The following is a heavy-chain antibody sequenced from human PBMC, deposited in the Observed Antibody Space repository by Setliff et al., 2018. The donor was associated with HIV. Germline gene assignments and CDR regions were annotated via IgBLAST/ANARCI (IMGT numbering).Heavy chain of an antibody. CDR2: FDPEDGEK. Sequence: ASVKVSCKVSGYILAEISMHWVRQAPGKGLEWMGGFDPEDGEKVYAQRFQGTVTMTEDTSTDTAYMELTSLTSEDTAVYYCATITFYYDSSGSQNKKSYFFDYWGQGTLVTVSS. CDR1: GYILAEIS. J-gene: IGHJ4*02. V-gene: IGHV1-24*01. CDR3: ATITFYYDSSGSQNKKSYFFDY. D-gene: IGHD3-22*01.